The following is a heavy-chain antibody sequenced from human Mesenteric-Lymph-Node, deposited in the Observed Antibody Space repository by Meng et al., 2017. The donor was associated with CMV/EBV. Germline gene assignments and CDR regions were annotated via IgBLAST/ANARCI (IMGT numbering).Heavy chain of an antibody. D-gene: IGHD3-22*01. CDR2: ISSSSNYI. J-gene: IGHJ4*02. CDR1: GFTFSSYS. V-gene: IGHV3-21*01. Sequence: GSLRLSCAASGFTFSSYSMNWVRQAPGKGLEWVSSISSSSNYIYYADSVKGRFTISRDNAKNSLYLQMNSLRAEDTAVYYCARDLGVYYDSSGSTNDYWGQGTLVTVSS. CDR3: ARDLGVYYDSSGSTNDY.